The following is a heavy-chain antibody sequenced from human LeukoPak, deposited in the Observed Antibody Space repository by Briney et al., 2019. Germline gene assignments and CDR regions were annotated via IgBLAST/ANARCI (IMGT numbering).Heavy chain of an antibody. D-gene: IGHD7-27*01. CDR2: ISSTGGST. CDR1: GFIFGSYV. V-gene: IGHV3-64*01. Sequence: GGSLRLSCAASGFIFGSYVMHWVRQAPGKGLEYVSAISSTGGSTYYANSVKGRFTISRDNSKNTLYLQMGSLRAEGMAVYYCARVRLGIWNAFDIWGQGTTVTVSS. CDR3: ARVRLGIWNAFDI. J-gene: IGHJ3*02.